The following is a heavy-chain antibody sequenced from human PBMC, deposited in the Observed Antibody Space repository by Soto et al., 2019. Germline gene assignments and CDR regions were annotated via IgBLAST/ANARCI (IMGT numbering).Heavy chain of an antibody. CDR1: SGSISSSNR. CDR3: ARGQLTATRREFDY. D-gene: IGHD2-15*01. V-gene: IGHV4-4*02. Sequence: NPSETLSLTCAVSSGSISSSNRWSWVRQPPGKGLEWIGEIYHSGSTNYNPSLKSRVTISVDKSKNQFSLKLSSVTAADTAVYYCARGQLTATRREFDYWGQGTLVTVSS. CDR2: IYHSGST. J-gene: IGHJ4*02.